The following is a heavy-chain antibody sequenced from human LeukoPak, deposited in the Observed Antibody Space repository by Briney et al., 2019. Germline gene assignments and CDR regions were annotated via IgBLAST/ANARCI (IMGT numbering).Heavy chain of an antibody. J-gene: IGHJ5*02. D-gene: IGHD3-3*01. CDR2: ISPDTGST. CDR3: ATDRWMTSWSGKWFDP. CDR1: GYTFTGYY. Sequence: GASVKVSCKASGYTFTGYYIHWVRQAPGQGLEWMGWISPDTGSTESAQKFQGRVTMTRDTSINTGYMELSRLTSADTGVYYCATDRWMTSWSGKWFDPWGQGTLVIVSS. V-gene: IGHV1-2*02.